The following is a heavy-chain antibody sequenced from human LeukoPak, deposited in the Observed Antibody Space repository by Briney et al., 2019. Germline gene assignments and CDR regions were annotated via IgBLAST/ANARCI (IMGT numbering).Heavy chain of an antibody. CDR1: GFTFSSYG. CDR3: ARDSAVARYGDY. D-gene: IGHD6-19*01. Sequence: GGSLRLSCAASGFTFSSYGMHWVRQAPGKGLEWVAVIWYDGSNKYYADSVKGRFTISRDNSKNTLYLQMNSLRAEDTAVYYCARDSAVARYGDYWGQGTLVTVSS. V-gene: IGHV3-33*01. J-gene: IGHJ4*02. CDR2: IWYDGSNK.